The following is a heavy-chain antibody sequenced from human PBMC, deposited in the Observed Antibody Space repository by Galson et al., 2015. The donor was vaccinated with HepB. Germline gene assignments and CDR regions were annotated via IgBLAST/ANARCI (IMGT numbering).Heavy chain of an antibody. Sequence: LRLSCAASGFTFSAYAMHWVRQAPGQGLEWVALVSSDESNKYYADSVRGRFTISRDNSRNTVYLQMNSLRAEDTAVYYCARTFYFDYWGQGTLVTVSS. CDR1: GFTFSAYA. CDR2: VSSDESNK. V-gene: IGHV3-30*04. J-gene: IGHJ4*02. CDR3: ARTFYFDY.